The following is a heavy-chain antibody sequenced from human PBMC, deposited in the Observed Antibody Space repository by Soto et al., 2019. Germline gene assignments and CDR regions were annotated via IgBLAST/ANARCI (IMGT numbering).Heavy chain of an antibody. CDR2: INPNSGGT. CDR1: GYTFTSYY. J-gene: IGHJ6*02. CDR3: ARDLITIFGVVITTYGMDV. V-gene: IGHV1-2*04. D-gene: IGHD3-3*01. Sequence: GASVKVSCKASGYTFTSYYMHWVRQAPGQGLEWMGWINPNSGGTNYAQKFQGWVTMTRDTSISTAYMELSRLRSDDTAVYYCARDLITIFGVVITTYGMDVWGQGTTVTASS.